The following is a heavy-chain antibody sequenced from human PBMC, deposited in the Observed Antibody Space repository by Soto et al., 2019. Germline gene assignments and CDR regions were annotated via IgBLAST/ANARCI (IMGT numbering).Heavy chain of an antibody. CDR3: AKDTPDLMDIWGSYRKHNYNYYFDY. V-gene: IGHV3-23*01. CDR2: ISGSGGST. D-gene: IGHD3-16*02. J-gene: IGHJ4*02. Sequence: GGSLRLSCAASGFTFSSYAMSWVHQAPGKGLEWVSAISGSGGSTYYADSVKGRFTISRDNSKNTLYLQMNSLRAEDTAVYYCAKDTPDLMDIWGSYRKHNYNYYFDYWGQGTLVTVSS. CDR1: GFTFSSYA.